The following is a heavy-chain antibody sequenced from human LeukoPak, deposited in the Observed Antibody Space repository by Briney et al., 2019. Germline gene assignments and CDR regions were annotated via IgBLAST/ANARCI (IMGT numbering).Heavy chain of an antibody. CDR1: GGSISSSSYY. CDR2: IHYSGST. Sequence: SETLSLTCTVSGGSISSSSYYWGWLRQPPGKGLEWIGSIHYSGSTNYNPSLKSRVTISVDTSKNQFSLKLSSVTAADTAVYYCARGYCSGGSCYSYYYYNYMDVWGKGTTVTVSS. J-gene: IGHJ6*03. V-gene: IGHV4-39*07. CDR3: ARGYCSGGSCYSYYYYNYMDV. D-gene: IGHD2-15*01.